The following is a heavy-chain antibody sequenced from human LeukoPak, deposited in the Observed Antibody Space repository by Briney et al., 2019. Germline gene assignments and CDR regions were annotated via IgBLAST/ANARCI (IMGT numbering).Heavy chain of an antibody. V-gene: IGHV3-23*01. Sequence: GGSLRLSCAASGFSFSSYAMSWVRQAPGKGLEWVSGIPGSAGSTYYADSVKGRFTISRDSSKSMLYLQMNSLRVEDTAVYYCARDVDYWGQGTLVTVSS. CDR3: ARDVDY. CDR1: GFSFSSYA. CDR2: IPGSAGST. J-gene: IGHJ4*02.